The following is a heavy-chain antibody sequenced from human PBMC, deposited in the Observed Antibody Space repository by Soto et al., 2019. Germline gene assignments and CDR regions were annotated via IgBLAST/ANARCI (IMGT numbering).Heavy chain of an antibody. CDR3: GKATDYAQLGSRVYDY. CDR1: GFTFSAYA. V-gene: IGHV3-23*01. J-gene: IGHJ4*02. CDR2: IGSGGTT. Sequence: GGSLRLSCVASGFTFSAYAMTWVRQAPGKGLEWVSAIGSGGTTHYTDSVRGRFTISRDNSKNTVSLQMNSLRAEDTAVYYCGKATDYAQLGSRVYDYWGLGTLVTVSS. D-gene: IGHD4-17*01.